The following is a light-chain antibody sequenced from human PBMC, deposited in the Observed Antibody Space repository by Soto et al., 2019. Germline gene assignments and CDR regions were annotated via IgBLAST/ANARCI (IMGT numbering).Light chain of an antibody. Sequence: IAQAPSSPSSPFREKKNITFPARQSISSWLAWYQQKPGKAPKLLIYDASSLESGVPSRFSGSGSGTEFTLTISSLQPDDFATYYCQQYNSYSPSLTFGGGTKVDIK. J-gene: IGKJ4*01. CDR1: QSISSW. CDR2: DAS. V-gene: IGKV1-5*01. CDR3: QQYNSYSPSLT.